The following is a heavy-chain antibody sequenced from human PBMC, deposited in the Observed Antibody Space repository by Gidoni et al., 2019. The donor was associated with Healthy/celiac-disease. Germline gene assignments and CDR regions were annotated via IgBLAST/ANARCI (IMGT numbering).Heavy chain of an antibody. V-gene: IGHV4-39*01. J-gene: IGHJ5*02. CDR1: GGSISSRSYY. Sequence: QLQLQESGPGLVKPSETLSLTCTVSGGSISSRSYYWGWIRQPPGKGLEWIGSIYYSGSTYYNPSLKSRVTISVDTSKNQFSLKLSSVTAADTAVYYCARQGSGWYWFDPWGQGTLVTVSS. D-gene: IGHD6-19*01. CDR2: IYYSGST. CDR3: ARQGSGWYWFDP.